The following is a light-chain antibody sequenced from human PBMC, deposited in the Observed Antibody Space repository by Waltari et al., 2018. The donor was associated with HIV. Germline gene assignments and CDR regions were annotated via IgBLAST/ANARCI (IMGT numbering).Light chain of an antibody. Sequence: DIHMTQSPPTLTASIGERITITCRASQTVGDWLAWYQQKPGEAPSLLIYRATIIAPGVPSRFSGSASGTDFTLAIESLQPDDSATYYCHQYSDDVGSFGQGTRV. CDR3: HQYSDDVGS. CDR1: QTVGDW. V-gene: IGKV1-5*03. CDR2: RAT. J-gene: IGKJ1*01.